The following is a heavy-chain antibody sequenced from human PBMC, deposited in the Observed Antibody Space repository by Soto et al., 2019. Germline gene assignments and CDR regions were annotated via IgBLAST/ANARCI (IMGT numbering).Heavy chain of an antibody. D-gene: IGHD4-4*01. CDR1: GGSVSSYY. CDR2: IYYSGST. V-gene: IGHV4-59*08. J-gene: IGHJ4*02. Sequence: PSETLSLTCTVSGGSVSSYYWGWIRQPPGKGLEWIGCIYYSGSTKYNPSLKSRVTMSVDTSNNQFSLKVSSVTAADTAVYYCARHSNRNYGLYYFDFWGLGALVTVSS. CDR3: ARHSNRNYGLYYFDF.